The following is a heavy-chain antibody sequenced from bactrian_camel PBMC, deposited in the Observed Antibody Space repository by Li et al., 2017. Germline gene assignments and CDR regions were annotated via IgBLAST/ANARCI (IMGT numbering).Heavy chain of an antibody. J-gene: IGHJ4*01. V-gene: IGHV3S53*01. CDR1: GSFRTRNC. CDR3: AARTGQCGIGWWLIEPFNY. Sequence: VQLVESGGGSVQAGGSLRLSCVVAGSFRTRNCMAWFRQSLGKAREGVAAIDSDGTTNYADSVKGRFTISKDNAKNVVYLQMNDLKPEDTAMYYCAARTGQCGIGWWLIEPFNYWGQGTQVSVS. CDR2: IDSDGTT. D-gene: IGHD2*01.